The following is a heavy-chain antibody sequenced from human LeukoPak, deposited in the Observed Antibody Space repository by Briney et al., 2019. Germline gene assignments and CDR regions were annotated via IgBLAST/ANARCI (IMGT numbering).Heavy chain of an antibody. J-gene: IGHJ6*03. CDR2: IIPIFGTA. CDR1: GGTFSSYA. V-gene: IGHV1-69*13. CDR3: ARDHSRAHSSSRDYYYYMDV. Sequence: ASVKVSCKASGGTFSSYAISWVRQGPGQGLEWMGGIIPIFGTANYAQKFQGRVTITADESTSTAYMELSSLRSEDTAVYYCARDHSRAHSSSRDYYYYMDVWGKGTTVTISS. D-gene: IGHD6-13*01.